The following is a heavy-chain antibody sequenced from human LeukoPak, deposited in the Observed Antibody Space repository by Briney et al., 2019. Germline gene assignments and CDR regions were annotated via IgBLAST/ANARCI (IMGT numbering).Heavy chain of an antibody. CDR1: GFNFSPYW. Sequence: GGSLRLSCRASGFNFSPYWMSWVRQAPGKGLEWLTFIRYDGTNEYFADSVKGRFTISRDNSQKKLFLQMNNLRPDDTALYYCARGTSSPGYFDLWGQGTQVTVSS. D-gene: IGHD1-26*01. J-gene: IGHJ4*02. V-gene: IGHV3-30*02. CDR2: IRYDGTNE. CDR3: ARGTSSPGYFDL.